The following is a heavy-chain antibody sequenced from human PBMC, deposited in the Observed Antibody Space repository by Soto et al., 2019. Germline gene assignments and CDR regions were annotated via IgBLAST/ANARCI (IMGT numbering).Heavy chain of an antibody. J-gene: IGHJ4*02. CDR3: AKVLSGTYFDDSDY. D-gene: IGHD1-26*01. CDR1: GYTFNKHA. V-gene: IGHV1-18*01. Sequence: QVQLVQSGAEVKKPGASVMLSCKASGYTFNKHAIMWVRQARGQGLEWMGWISAHNGNTNSAPKFQGRLTMTTDTSTSTAYIELRSLRSDDTAVYYCAKVLSGTYFDDSDYWGQGTLVTVSS. CDR2: ISAHNGNT.